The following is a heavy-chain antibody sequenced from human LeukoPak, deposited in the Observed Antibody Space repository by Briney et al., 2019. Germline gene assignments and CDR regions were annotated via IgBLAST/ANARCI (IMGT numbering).Heavy chain of an antibody. D-gene: IGHD4-11*01. Sequence: ASVKVSCKASGYTLTSYYMHWGRQAPGQGLEWMGIINPSGSTAYAQRFQGRVTMTRDTSTSTVFMDLNSLRSEDTAVYYCVRDREVTTVTKGLFGYWGQGTLVTVSS. V-gene: IGHV1-46*01. CDR1: GYTLTSYY. J-gene: IGHJ4*02. CDR3: VRDREVTTVTKGLFGY. CDR2: INPSGST.